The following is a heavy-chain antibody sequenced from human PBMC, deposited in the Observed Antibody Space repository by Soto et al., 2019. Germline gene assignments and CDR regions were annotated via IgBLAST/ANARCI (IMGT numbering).Heavy chain of an antibody. D-gene: IGHD3-22*01. CDR3: ARQIYDSDTGPNFQYYFDS. V-gene: IGHV5-10-1*01. Sequence: PGESLKISCMGSGYSFAGYWITWVRQKPGKGLEWMGRIDPSDSQTYYSPSFRGHVTISATKSITTVFLQWSSLRASDTAMYYCARQIYDSDTGPNFQYYFDSWGQGTLVTVSS. CDR1: GYSFAGYW. J-gene: IGHJ4*02. CDR2: IDPSDSQT.